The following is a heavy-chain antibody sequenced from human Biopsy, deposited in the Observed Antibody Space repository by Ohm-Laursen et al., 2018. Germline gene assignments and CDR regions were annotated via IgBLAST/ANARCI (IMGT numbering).Heavy chain of an antibody. CDR2: VYYTGST. V-gene: IGHV4-59*01. J-gene: IGHJ2*01. CDR1: GDSISGYY. CDR3: ARDRGYYSDRTVPGYFDL. D-gene: IGHD3-22*01. Sequence: GTLSLTCTVSGDSISGYYWSRIRQPPGKGLQWIGYVYYTGSTDYNPSLQSRVTISVDTSKNHFSLRLRSVTPADTAIYYCARDRGYYSDRTVPGYFDLWGRGTLVTVSS.